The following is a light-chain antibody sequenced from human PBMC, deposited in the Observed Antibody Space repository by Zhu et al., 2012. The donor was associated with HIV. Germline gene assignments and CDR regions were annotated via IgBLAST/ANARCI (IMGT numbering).Light chain of an antibody. CDR3: QQYGSSPMYT. V-gene: IGKV3-20*01. Sequence: EIVLTQSPDTLSLSPGDRATLACRASQSINSNYLIWYQQKPGQAPRPLIYGASDRASGIPDRFSGSGSGTDFTLTISRLEPEDFAVYYCQQYGSSPMYTFGQGTKLEIK. CDR2: GAS. J-gene: IGKJ2*01. CDR1: QSINSNY.